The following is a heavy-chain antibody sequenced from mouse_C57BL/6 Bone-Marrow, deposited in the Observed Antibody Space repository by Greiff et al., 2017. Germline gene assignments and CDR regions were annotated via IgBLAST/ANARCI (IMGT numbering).Heavy chain of an antibody. D-gene: IGHD1-1*01. CDR3: AREPTVVANWDFDV. CDR1: GFTFSDYG. Sequence: EVNLVESGGGLVKPGGSLKLSCAASGFTFSDYGMHWVRQAPEKGLEWVAYISSGSSSIYYAETVKGRFTISGDNAKNTLFLQRACLRSEDTAMYYCAREPTVVANWDFDVWGTGTTVTVAS. V-gene: IGHV5-17*01. CDR2: ISSGSSSI. J-gene: IGHJ1*03.